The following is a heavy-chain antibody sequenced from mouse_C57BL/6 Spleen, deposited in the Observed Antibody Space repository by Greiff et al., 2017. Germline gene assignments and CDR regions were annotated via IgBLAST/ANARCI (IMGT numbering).Heavy chain of an antibody. V-gene: IGHV1-55*01. CDR3: ARGGTAGWYFDV. Sequence: VQLQQSGAELVKPGASVKMSCKASGYTFTSYWITWVKQRPGQGLEWIGDIYPGSGSTNYNAKFKSKATLTVDTSSSTAYMQLSSLTSEASAVYCCARGGTAGWYFDVWGTGTTVTVSS. CDR1: GYTFTSYW. D-gene: IGHD2-14*01. J-gene: IGHJ1*03. CDR2: IYPGSGST.